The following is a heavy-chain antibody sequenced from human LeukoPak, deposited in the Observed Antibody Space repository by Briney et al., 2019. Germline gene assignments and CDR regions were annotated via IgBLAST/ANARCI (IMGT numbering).Heavy chain of an antibody. V-gene: IGHV4-34*01. J-gene: IGHJ4*02. CDR2: INHSGST. Sequence: SETLPLTCAVYGGSFSGYYWSWIRQPPGKGLEWIGEINHSGSTNYNPSLKSRVTISVDTSKNQFSLKLSSVTAADTAVYYCARATYLYYPHYYFDYWGQGTLVTVSS. CDR1: GGSFSGYY. CDR3: ARATYLYYPHYYFDY. D-gene: IGHD3-10*01.